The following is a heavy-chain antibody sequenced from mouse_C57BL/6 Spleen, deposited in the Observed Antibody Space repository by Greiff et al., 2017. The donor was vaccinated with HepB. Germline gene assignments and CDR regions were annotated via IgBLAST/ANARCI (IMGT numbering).Heavy chain of an antibody. J-gene: IGHJ3*01. Sequence: QVQLQQPGAELVKPGASVKLSCKASGYTFTSYWMQWVKQRPGQGLEWIGEIDPSDSYTNYNQKFKGKATLAVDPSSRTAYMQLSSLTSEDSAVYYCARSKGYGSSYWFAYWGQGTLVTVSA. CDR1: GYTFTSYW. D-gene: IGHD1-1*01. CDR2: IDPSDSYT. V-gene: IGHV1-50*01. CDR3: ARSKGYGSSYWFAY.